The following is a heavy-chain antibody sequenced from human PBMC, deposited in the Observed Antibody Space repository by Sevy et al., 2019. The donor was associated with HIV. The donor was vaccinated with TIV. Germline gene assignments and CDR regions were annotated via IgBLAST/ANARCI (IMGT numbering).Heavy chain of an antibody. CDR1: VFTFSDYY. CDR3: ARESEYSSPEYYYYGMDV. Sequence: GGSLRLSCAASVFTFSDYYTSWIRQAPGKGLEWVSYISSSSSYTNYADSVKGRFTISRDNAKNSLYLQMNSLRAEDTAVYYCARESEYSSPEYYYYGMDVWGQGTTVTVSS. CDR2: ISSSSSYT. V-gene: IGHV3-11*06. D-gene: IGHD6-6*01. J-gene: IGHJ6*02.